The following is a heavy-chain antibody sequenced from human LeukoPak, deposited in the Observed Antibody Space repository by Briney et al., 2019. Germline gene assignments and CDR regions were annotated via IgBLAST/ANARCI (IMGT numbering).Heavy chain of an antibody. CDR1: GGTFSSYA. V-gene: IGHV1-69*13. D-gene: IGHD5-18*01. Sequence: ASVTVSCKASGGTFSSYAISWVRQAPGQGLEWMGGIIPFFGTANFAQKFQGRVTITADESTSTAYMELSSLRSEDTAVYYCALLDTAMVPIAEYFHHWGQGTLVTVSS. CDR2: IIPFFGTA. J-gene: IGHJ1*01. CDR3: ALLDTAMVPIAEYFHH.